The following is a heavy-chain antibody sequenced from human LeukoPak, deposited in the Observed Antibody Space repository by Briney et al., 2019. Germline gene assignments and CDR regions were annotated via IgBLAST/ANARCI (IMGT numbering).Heavy chain of an antibody. V-gene: IGHV3-11*04. CDR1: GFPFSDFY. Sequence: GGSLRLSCTASGFPFSDFYMAWFRQPPGKGLECVSYISSGGTSISYADSVTGRFTISRDNAENVLYLQMNSLRDDDTAVYYCARENVSSSWSLDAFDIWGQGTMVTVSS. J-gene: IGHJ3*02. CDR3: ARENVSSSWSLDAFDI. D-gene: IGHD6-13*01. CDR2: ISSGGTSI.